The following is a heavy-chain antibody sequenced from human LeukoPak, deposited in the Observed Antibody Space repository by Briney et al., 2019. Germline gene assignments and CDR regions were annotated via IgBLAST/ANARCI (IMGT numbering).Heavy chain of an antibody. CDR2: IRYDGSNK. CDR3: ARDYKAYSDY. D-gene: IGHD3-16*01. Sequence: GGSLRLSCAASGFTFSSYGMHWVRQAPGKGLEWVAFIRYDGSNKYYADSVKGRFTISRDNSKNTLYLQMNSLRAEDTAVYYCARDYKAYSDYWGQGTLVTVSS. V-gene: IGHV3-30*02. J-gene: IGHJ4*02. CDR1: GFTFSSYG.